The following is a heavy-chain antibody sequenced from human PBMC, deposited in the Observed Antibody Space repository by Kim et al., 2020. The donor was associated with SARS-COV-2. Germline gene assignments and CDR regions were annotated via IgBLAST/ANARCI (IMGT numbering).Heavy chain of an antibody. CDR3: AADRREHPYYFDY. V-gene: IGHV1-58*01. J-gene: IGHJ4*02. CDR1: GFTFTSSA. CDR2: IVVGSGNT. Sequence: SVKVSCKASGFTFTSSAVQWVRQARGQRLEWIGWIVVGSGNTNYAQKFQERVTITRDMSTSTAYMELSSLRSEDTAVYYCAADRREHPYYFDYWGQGTLVTVSS. D-gene: IGHD2-21*01.